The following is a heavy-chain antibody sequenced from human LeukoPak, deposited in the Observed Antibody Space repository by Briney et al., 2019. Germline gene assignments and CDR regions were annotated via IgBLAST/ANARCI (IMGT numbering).Heavy chain of an antibody. J-gene: IGHJ5*01. CDR1: GFTFSNYW. CDR3: AKEGAYPIVTYDS. D-gene: IGHD4-11*01. V-gene: IGHV3-7*01. Sequence: PGGSLRLSCVASGFTFSNYWMNWVRHAPGKGQEWVSNIKQDGSEKYFVDSVKGRFTISRDNAKNSLYLQMNSLRAEDTAVYYCAKEGAYPIVTYDSWGQGTLVTVSS. CDR2: IKQDGSEK.